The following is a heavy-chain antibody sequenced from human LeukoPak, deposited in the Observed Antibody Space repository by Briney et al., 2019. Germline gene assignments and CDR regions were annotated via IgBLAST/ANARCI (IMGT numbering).Heavy chain of an antibody. CDR1: GFTVSSNY. CDR2: IYSGGST. Sequence: PGGSLRLSCAASGFTVSSNYMSWVRQAPGKGLEWVSVIYSGGSTYYADSVKGRFTISRDNSKNTLSLQMNSLRAEDTAVYYCARDLYSSSWTPDWYFDLWGRGTLVTVSS. J-gene: IGHJ2*01. D-gene: IGHD6-13*01. V-gene: IGHV3-66*01. CDR3: ARDLYSSSWTPDWYFDL.